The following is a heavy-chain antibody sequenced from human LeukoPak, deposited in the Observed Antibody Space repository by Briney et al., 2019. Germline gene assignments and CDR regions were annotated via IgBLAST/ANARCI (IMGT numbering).Heavy chain of an antibody. D-gene: IGHD3-3*01. V-gene: IGHV3-11*01. CDR2: ISSSGSTI. Sequence: GGSLRLSCAASGFTFSDYYMSWIRQAPGKGLEWVSYISSSGSTIYYADSVKGRFTISRDNAKNSLYLQMNSLRAEDTAVYYCARGTRGYFWSGYPNYYYYYGMDVWGQGTTVTVSS. CDR1: GFTFSDYY. CDR3: ARGTRGYFWSGYPNYYYYYGMDV. J-gene: IGHJ6*02.